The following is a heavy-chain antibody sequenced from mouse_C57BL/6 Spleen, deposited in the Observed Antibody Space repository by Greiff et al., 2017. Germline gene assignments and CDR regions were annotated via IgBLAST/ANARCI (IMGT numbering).Heavy chain of an antibody. Sequence: EVQVVESGGGLVQPGGSLSLSCAASGFTFTDYYMSWVRQPPGKALEWLGFIRNKANGYTTEYSASVKGRFTISRDNSQSILYLQMNALRAEDSATYYCARYPYYYGSSGGMDYWGQGTSVTVSS. CDR2: IRNKANGYTT. D-gene: IGHD1-1*01. V-gene: IGHV7-3*01. J-gene: IGHJ4*01. CDR3: ARYPYYYGSSGGMDY. CDR1: GFTFTDYY.